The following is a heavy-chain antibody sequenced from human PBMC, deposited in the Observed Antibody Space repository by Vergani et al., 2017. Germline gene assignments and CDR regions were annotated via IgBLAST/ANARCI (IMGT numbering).Heavy chain of an antibody. V-gene: IGHV1-46*03. CDR1: GYTFSNYY. CDR3: ARGDYGMLTGYRY. Sequence: QVQVVQSGAEVKKSGASVKVSCKTSGYTFSNYYMHWVRQAPGQGLEWMGIINPSGGHTNYAQKFQGRVTMTRDTSTSTVYMELSSLRSEDTAIDYCARGDYGMLTGYRYWGQGTLVTVSA. D-gene: IGHD3-9*01. CDR2: INPSGGHT. J-gene: IGHJ4*02.